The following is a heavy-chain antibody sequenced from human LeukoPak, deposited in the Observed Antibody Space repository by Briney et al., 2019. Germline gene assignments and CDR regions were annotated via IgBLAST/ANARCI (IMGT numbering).Heavy chain of an antibody. CDR2: IYHSGST. D-gene: IGHD4-17*01. V-gene: IGHV4-38-2*02. CDR1: GYSISSGYY. J-gene: IGHJ4*02. CDR3: ARGMSTVTYDY. Sequence: SETLSLTCTVSGYSISSGYYWGWIRQPPGKGLEWIGSIYHSGSTYYNPSLKSRVTISVDTSKNQVSLKLNSVTAADTAVYYCARGMSTVTYDYWGQGTLVTVSS.